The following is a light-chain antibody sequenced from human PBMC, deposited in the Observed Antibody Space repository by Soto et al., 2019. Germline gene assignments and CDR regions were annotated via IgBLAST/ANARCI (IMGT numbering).Light chain of an antibody. CDR2: DAC. V-gene: IGKV1-5*01. CDR3: EQYNSYSVT. J-gene: IGKJ1*01. Sequence: DIQMTQSPSTLSAYVGDRVTIACRASQSISSWLAWCQQKPGKAPKLLIYDACRLESGVPSRFSGSGSGTEFALSICSLQPDDFATYYCEQYNSYSVTFGQGT. CDR1: QSISSW.